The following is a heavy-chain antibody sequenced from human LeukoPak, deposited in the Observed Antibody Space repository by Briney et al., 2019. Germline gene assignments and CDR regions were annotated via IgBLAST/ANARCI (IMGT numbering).Heavy chain of an antibody. CDR3: ARESESSGWYDY. Sequence: GGSLRLSCAGPGFMFHDYAIHWVRQAPGKGLEWVSLISGDGGSTFYADSVKGGFTISRDNSKNSLYLQMNSLRSDDTALYYCARESESSGWYDYWGQGTLVTVSS. CDR1: GFMFHDYA. D-gene: IGHD6-19*01. J-gene: IGHJ4*02. CDR2: ISGDGGST. V-gene: IGHV3-43*02.